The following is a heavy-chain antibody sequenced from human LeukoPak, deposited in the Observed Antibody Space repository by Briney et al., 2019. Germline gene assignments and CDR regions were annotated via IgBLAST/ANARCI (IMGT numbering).Heavy chain of an antibody. J-gene: IGHJ4*02. CDR3: ARNEAVDTAMVIDY. Sequence: GGSLRLSCAASGFTFSSYSMNWVRQAPGKGLEWVSSISSSSSTIYYADSVKGRFTISRDNAKNSLYLQMNSLRAEDTAVYYCARNEAVDTAMVIDYWGQGTLVTVSS. CDR1: GFTFSSYS. V-gene: IGHV3-48*04. CDR2: ISSSSSTI. D-gene: IGHD5-18*01.